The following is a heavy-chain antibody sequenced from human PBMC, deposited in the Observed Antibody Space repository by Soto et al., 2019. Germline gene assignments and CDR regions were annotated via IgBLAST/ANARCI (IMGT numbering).Heavy chain of an antibody. D-gene: IGHD2-15*01. CDR2: IKQDGSEK. Sequence: GGSLRLSCAASGFTFSSYWMSWVRQAPGKGLEWVANIKQDGSEKYYVDSVKGRFTISRDNAKNSLYLQMNSLRAEDTAVYYCARGLYCSGGSCYSFDYWGQGTLVTVSS. V-gene: IGHV3-7*01. CDR1: GFTFSSYW. J-gene: IGHJ4*02. CDR3: ARGLYCSGGSCYSFDY.